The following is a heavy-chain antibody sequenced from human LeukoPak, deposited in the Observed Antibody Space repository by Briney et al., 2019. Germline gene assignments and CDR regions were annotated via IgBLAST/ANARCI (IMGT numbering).Heavy chain of an antibody. J-gene: IGHJ4*02. Sequence: ASVKVSCKASGYTFTGYYMHWVRQAPGQGLEWMGWINPSSGGTNYAQKFQGRVTMTRDTSISTAYMELSRLRSDDTAVHYCARLSRVVPAAINYWGQGTLVTVSS. V-gene: IGHV1-2*02. CDR2: INPSSGGT. CDR1: GYTFTGYY. CDR3: ARLSRVVPAAINY. D-gene: IGHD2-2*01.